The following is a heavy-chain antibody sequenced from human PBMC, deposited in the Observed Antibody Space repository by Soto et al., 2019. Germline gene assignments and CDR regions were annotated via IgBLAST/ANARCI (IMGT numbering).Heavy chain of an antibody. CDR2: INSGGGTT. CDR1: GFTFSSYW. V-gene: IGHV3-74*01. CDR3: ARWFTYGNFDYFDY. Sequence: GGSLRLSCAASGFTFSSYWMHWFRQAPGKGLMWVSRINSGGGTTTYADSVKGRFTISRDNAKNTLYLQMNGLRAEDTALYYCARWFTYGNFDYFDYWGQGTQVTVSS. J-gene: IGHJ4*02. D-gene: IGHD3-10*01.